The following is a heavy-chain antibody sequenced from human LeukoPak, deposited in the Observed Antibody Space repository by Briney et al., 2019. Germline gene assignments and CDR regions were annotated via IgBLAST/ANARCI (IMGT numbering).Heavy chain of an antibody. D-gene: IGHD6-19*01. CDR3: ARDPARIAVAGTED. CDR1: GFTFSTYS. V-gene: IGHV3-21*01. J-gene: IGHJ4*02. CDR2: ISSSSSYI. Sequence: PGGSLRLSCAASGFTFSTYSMNWVRQAPGKGLEWVSSISSSSSYIYYTDSVKGRFTISRDNAKNSLYLQMNSLRAEDTAVYYCARDPARIAVAGTEDWGQGTLVTVSS.